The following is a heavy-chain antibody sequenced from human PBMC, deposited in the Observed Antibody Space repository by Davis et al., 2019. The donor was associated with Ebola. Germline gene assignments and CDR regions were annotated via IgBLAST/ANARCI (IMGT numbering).Heavy chain of an antibody. J-gene: IGHJ5*02. CDR1: GGSISSSSYY. CDR3: ARTLPGRIVVVPAAFNWFDP. V-gene: IGHV4-39*07. D-gene: IGHD2-2*01. Sequence: SETLSLTCTVSGGSISSSSYYWSWIRQPPGKGLEWIGEINHSGSTNYNPSLKSRVTISVDTSKNQFSLKLSSVTAADTAVYYCARTLPGRIVVVPAAFNWFDPWGQGTLVTVSS. CDR2: INHSGST.